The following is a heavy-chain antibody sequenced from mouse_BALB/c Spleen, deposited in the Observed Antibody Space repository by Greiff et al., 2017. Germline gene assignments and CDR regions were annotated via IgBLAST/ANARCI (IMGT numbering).Heavy chain of an antibody. CDR1: GFTFSSYT. Sequence: EVKLVESGGGLVQPGGSLKLSCAASGFTFSSYTMSWVRQTPEKRLEWVAYISNGGGSTYYPDTVKGRFTISRDNAKNTLYLQMSSLKSEDTAMYYCARHPYYYGSSHWYFDVWGAGTTVTVSS. CDR3: ARHPYYYGSSHWYFDV. V-gene: IGHV5-12-2*01. J-gene: IGHJ1*01. CDR2: ISNGGGST. D-gene: IGHD1-1*01.